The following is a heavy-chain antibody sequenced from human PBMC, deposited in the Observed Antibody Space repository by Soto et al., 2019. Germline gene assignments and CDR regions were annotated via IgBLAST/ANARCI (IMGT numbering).Heavy chain of an antibody. Sequence: SETRSLTCTVSGGSISSGGYYWSWIRQHPGKGLEWIGYIYYSGSTYYNPSLKSPVTISVDTSKNQFSLKLSSVTAADTAVYYCARHAYYYDSSGYSRPYYFDYWGQGTLVTVSS. J-gene: IGHJ4*02. D-gene: IGHD3-22*01. CDR2: IYYSGST. CDR3: ARHAYYYDSSGYSRPYYFDY. V-gene: IGHV4-31*01. CDR1: GGSISSGGYY.